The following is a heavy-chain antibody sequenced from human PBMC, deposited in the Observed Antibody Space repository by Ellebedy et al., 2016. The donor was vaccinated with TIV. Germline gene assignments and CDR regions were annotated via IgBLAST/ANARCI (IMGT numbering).Heavy chain of an antibody. V-gene: IGHV3-74*01. CDR2: INSDGSST. J-gene: IGHJ4*02. CDR3: AREPSPYDYVWGSPIDY. Sequence: GESLKISCAASGFTFSSYWMHWVRQAPGKGLVWVSRINSDGSSTSYADSVKGRFTISRDNAKNTLYLQMNSLRAEDTAVYYCAREPSPYDYVWGSPIDYWGQGTLVTVSS. D-gene: IGHD3-16*01. CDR1: GFTFSSYW.